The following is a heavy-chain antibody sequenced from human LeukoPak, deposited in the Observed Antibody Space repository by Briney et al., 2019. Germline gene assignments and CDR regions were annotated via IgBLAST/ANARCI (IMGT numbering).Heavy chain of an antibody. CDR1: GGSISSYY. D-gene: IGHD3-16*01. V-gene: IGHV4-59*01. CDR3: ASSPPYLY. Sequence: SETLSLTCTVSGGSISSYYWSWIRQPPGKGLEWIGYIYYSGSTNYNPSLKSRVTISVDTSKNQFSLKLSSVTAADTAVYYCASSPPYLYWGQGTLVTVSS. J-gene: IGHJ4*02. CDR2: IYYSGST.